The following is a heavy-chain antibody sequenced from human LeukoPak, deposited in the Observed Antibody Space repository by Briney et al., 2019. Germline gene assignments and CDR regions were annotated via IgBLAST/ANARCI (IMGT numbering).Heavy chain of an antibody. V-gene: IGHV3-49*04. CDR1: GFTFSSYW. CDR3: TRDQTPYY. CDR2: IASETYGGTA. J-gene: IGHJ4*02. Sequence: GGSLRLSCAASGFTFSSYWMSWVRQAPGKGLEWVGFIASETYGGTAEYAASVKGRFTISRDDSKSIAYLQMNSLKTEDTAVYYCTRDQTPYYWGQGTLVTVSS.